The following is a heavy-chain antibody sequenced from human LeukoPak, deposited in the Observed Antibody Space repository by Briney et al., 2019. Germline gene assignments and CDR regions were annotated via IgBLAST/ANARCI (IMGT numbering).Heavy chain of an antibody. D-gene: IGHD6-13*01. CDR1: GGSISSGGYY. J-gene: IGHJ4*02. V-gene: IGHV4-30-2*01. CDR2: IYHGGST. Sequence: PSQTLSLTCTVSGGSISSGGYYWSWIRQPPGKGLEWIGYIYHGGSTYYNPSLKSRVTISVDRSKNQFSLNLSSVTAADTAVYYCARGHIAAAGTNFDYWGQGTLVTVSS. CDR3: ARGHIAAAGTNFDY.